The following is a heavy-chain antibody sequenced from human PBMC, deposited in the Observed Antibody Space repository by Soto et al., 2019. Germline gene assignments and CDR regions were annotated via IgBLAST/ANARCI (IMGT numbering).Heavy chain of an antibody. V-gene: IGHV4-59*01. D-gene: IGHD3-3*01. CDR2: IYYSGST. Sequence: QVQLQESGPGLVKPSETLSLTCTVSGGSISSYYWSWIRQPPGKGLEWIGYIYYSGSTNYNPSLKSRVTLSVDTSKNQFSLKLSSVTAADTAVYYCARVGDFWSGEYYYYGMDVWGQGTTVTVSS. CDR1: GGSISSYY. CDR3: ARVGDFWSGEYYYYGMDV. J-gene: IGHJ6*02.